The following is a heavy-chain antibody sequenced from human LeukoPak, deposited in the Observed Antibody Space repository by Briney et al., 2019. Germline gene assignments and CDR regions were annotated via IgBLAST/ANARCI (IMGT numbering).Heavy chain of an antibody. J-gene: IGHJ6*03. CDR3: ARRPYSSSWYGGGYYYYYYMDV. Sequence: SETLSLTCTVSGGSISSYYWSWIRQPPGKGLEWIGYIYYSGSTNYNPSLKSRVTISVDTSKNQFSLKLSSVTAADTAVYYCARRPYSSSWYGGGYYYYYYMDVWGKGTTVTISS. V-gene: IGHV4-59*12. CDR2: IYYSGST. CDR1: GGSISSYY. D-gene: IGHD6-13*01.